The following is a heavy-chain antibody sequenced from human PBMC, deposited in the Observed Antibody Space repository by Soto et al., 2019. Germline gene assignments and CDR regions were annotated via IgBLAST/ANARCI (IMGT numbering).Heavy chain of an antibody. CDR3: AKDRPHYGSGSSLDY. V-gene: IGHV3-30*18. J-gene: IGHJ4*02. Sequence: GWSLRLSCSASVFTFSSYGMHWVRQAPGKGLEWVAVISYDGSNKYYADSVKGRFTISRDNSKNTLYLQMNSLRAEDTAVYYCAKDRPHYGSGSSLDYWGQGTLVTVSS. CDR2: ISYDGSNK. CDR1: VFTFSSYG. D-gene: IGHD3-10*01.